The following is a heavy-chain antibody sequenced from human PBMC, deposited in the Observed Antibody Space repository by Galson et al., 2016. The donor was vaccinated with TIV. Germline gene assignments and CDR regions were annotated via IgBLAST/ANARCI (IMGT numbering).Heavy chain of an antibody. CDR3: ASVPSAGHHWYFDL. D-gene: IGHD2-15*01. J-gene: IGHJ2*01. CDR1: GDSITSGNYY. V-gene: IGHV4-61*02. Sequence: LSLTCTVSGDSITSGNYYWSWVRQPAGKGLEWIGRIHTNGIINYNPSLKNRVDLSVETSENQFSLQLDSVAAAEPAVYFCASVPSAGHHWYFDLWGRGTLVTVSS. CDR2: IHTNGII.